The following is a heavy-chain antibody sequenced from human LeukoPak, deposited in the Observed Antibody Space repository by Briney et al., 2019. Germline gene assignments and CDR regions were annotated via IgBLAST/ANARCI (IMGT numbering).Heavy chain of an antibody. Sequence: GGSLRLSCAASGFTFSSYWMTWVRQAPVKGLEWVANIKQDGSEKYYVDSVKGRFTISRDNSKNTLYLQMNSLRAEDTAVYYCAKAISVVVVAATPYFDYWGQGTLVTVSS. CDR2: IKQDGSEK. J-gene: IGHJ4*02. CDR3: AKAISVVVVAATPYFDY. D-gene: IGHD2-15*01. V-gene: IGHV3-7*03. CDR1: GFTFSSYW.